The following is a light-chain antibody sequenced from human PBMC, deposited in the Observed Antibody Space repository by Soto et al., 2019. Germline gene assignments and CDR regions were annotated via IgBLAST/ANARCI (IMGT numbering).Light chain of an antibody. Sequence: EIVLTQSPATLSLSPGERATLSCRASQSVSSDLAWYQQKPGQAPRLLIYDASNRATGIPVRFSGSGSGTDFTLTISSLEPEDFAVYYCQQRNNWPPMYSFGQGTKLEIK. CDR3: QQRNNWPPMYS. CDR1: QSVSSD. CDR2: DAS. V-gene: IGKV3-11*01. J-gene: IGKJ2*01.